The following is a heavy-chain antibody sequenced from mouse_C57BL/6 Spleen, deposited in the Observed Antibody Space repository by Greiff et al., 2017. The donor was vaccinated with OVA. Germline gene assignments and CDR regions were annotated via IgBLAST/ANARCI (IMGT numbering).Heavy chain of an antibody. CDR3: ASLYYGSSPYAMDY. D-gene: IGHD1-1*01. CDR2: INPSSGYT. Sequence: VQLVESGAELAKPGASVKLSCKASGYTFTSYWMHWVKQRPGQGLEWIGYINPSSGYTKYNQKFKDKATLTADKSSSTAYMQLSSLTYEDSAVYYCASLYYGSSPYAMDYWGQGTSVTVSS. J-gene: IGHJ4*01. CDR1: GYTFTSYW. V-gene: IGHV1-7*01.